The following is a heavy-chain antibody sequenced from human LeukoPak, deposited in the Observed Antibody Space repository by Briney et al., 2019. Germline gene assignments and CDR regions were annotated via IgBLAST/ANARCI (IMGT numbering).Heavy chain of an antibody. J-gene: IGHJ4*02. CDR3: ARGTHSNFFDY. D-gene: IGHD2/OR15-2a*01. V-gene: IGHV4-59*12. CDR1: GGSISSYY. Sequence: PSETLSLTCTVSGGSISSYYWSWLRQPPGKGLDWIGYIYYSGCTNYNPSLKSRVTISVDTSNNQFSLMLSSVTAADTAVYYCARGTHSNFFDYWGQGTLVTVS. CDR2: IYYSGCT.